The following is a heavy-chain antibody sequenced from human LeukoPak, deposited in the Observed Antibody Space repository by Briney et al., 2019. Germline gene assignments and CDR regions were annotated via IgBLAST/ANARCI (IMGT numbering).Heavy chain of an antibody. J-gene: IGHJ4*02. CDR1: GFTFSSYA. CDR2: ISGSGGST. Sequence: GGSLRLSCAASGFTFSSYAMGWVRQAPGKGLEWVSAISGSGGSTYYADSVKGRFTISRANSKNTLYLQMNSLRAEDAAVYYCARTGFLFLDDWGQGTLVTVSS. D-gene: IGHD1-14*01. CDR3: ARTGFLFLDD. V-gene: IGHV3-23*01.